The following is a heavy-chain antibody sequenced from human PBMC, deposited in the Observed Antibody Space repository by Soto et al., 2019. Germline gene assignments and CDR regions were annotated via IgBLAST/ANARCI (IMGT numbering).Heavy chain of an antibody. D-gene: IGHD3-3*01. V-gene: IGHV3-43D*04. CDR2: ISWDGSNR. J-gene: IGHJ4*02. CDR1: GFTFDEYA. Sequence: HPGGSLRLSCAASGFTFDEYAMHWVRQPPGKGLEWVSLISWDGSNRYYADSVQGRFTISRDNSKYSLYLEMNSLRPEDTALYYCAKDISRGPTKNYDFWSGPDYWGQGTLVTVSS. CDR3: AKDISRGPTKNYDFWSGPDY.